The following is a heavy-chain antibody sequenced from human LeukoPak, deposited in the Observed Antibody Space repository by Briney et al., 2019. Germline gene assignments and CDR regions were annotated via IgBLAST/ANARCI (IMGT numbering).Heavy chain of an antibody. CDR2: FHNSGTS. J-gene: IGHJ6*03. V-gene: IGHV4-59*01. Sequence: SETLSLTCTVSDDSISDYYRGWIRQPPGKGLEWIGYFHNSGTSTYNPSLKSRATISLDTSKNLFSLKLSSVTAADTAMYYCARSRYGSTSTNYYMDVWGKGTTVTVSS. CDR3: ARSRYGSTSTNYYMDV. D-gene: IGHD2-2*01. CDR1: DDSISDYY.